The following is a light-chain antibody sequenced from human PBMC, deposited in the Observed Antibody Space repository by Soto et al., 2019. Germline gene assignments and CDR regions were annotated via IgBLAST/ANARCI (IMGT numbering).Light chain of an antibody. J-gene: IGKJ1*01. CDR2: WAS. V-gene: IGKV4-1*01. CDR3: QHYDRAPMWT. CDR1: HSVLYSSNNKNY. Sequence: IVMTQSPEYLSVSLGERATLSCKSSHSVLYSSNNKNYLAWYQQKPGQPPKLLIYWASTRESGVPDRFSGSGSGTDFTLTISRLDPEDFAVYYCQHYDRAPMWTFGQGSKV.